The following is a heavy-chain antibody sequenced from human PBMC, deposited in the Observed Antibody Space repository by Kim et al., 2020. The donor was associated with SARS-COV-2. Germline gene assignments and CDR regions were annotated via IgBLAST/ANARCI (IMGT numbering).Heavy chain of an antibody. CDR3: ARDPAGVVVILDAFDI. D-gene: IGHD2-21*01. Sequence: GGSLRLSCAASGFTFSDYYMSWIRQAPGKGLEWVSYISSSSSYTNYADSVKGRFTISRDNAKNSLYLQMNSLRAEDTAVYYCARDPAGVVVILDAFDIWGQGTMVNVSS. CDR1: GFTFSDYY. V-gene: IGHV3-11*06. J-gene: IGHJ3*02. CDR2: ISSSSSYT.